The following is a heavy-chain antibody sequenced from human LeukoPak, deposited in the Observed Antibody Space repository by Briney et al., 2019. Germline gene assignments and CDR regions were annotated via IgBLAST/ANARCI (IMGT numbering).Heavy chain of an antibody. CDR2: ISGSGGST. CDR1: GFTFSNYA. CDR3: AKGRSSSWYGNNWFDP. J-gene: IGHJ5*02. V-gene: IGHV3-23*01. D-gene: IGHD6-13*01. Sequence: GGSLRLSCAAAGFTFSNYAMSWVRQAPGKGLEWVSAISGSGGSTYYADSVKGRFTISRDNSKNTLYLQMNSLRAEDTAVYYCAKGRSSSWYGNNWFDPWGQGTLVTVSS.